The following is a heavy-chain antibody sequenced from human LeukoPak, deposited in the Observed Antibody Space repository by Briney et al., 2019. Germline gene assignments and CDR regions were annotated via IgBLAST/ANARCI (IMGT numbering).Heavy chain of an antibody. CDR3: ANDLAARTNPRGY. CDR1: GFTFSSYE. D-gene: IGHD5-18*01. CDR2: ISGSGSRT. J-gene: IGHJ4*02. Sequence: GGSLRLSCAASGFTFSSYEMNWVRQAPGKGLEWVSEISGSGSRTYYADSVKGRFTISRDNSKKTLFLQMNSLRAEDTAVYYCANDLAARTNPRGYWGQGTLVTVSS. V-gene: IGHV3-23*01.